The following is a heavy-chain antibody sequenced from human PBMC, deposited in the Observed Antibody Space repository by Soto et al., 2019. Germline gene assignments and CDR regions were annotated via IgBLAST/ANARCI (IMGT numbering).Heavy chain of an antibody. CDR2: IIPIFGTA. D-gene: IGHD3-10*01. CDR3: ARGGLTGSPMLLHYYYGMDV. J-gene: IGHJ6*02. CDR1: GGTFSSYA. Sequence: SVKVSCKASGGTFSSYAISWVRQAPGQGLEWMGGIIPIFGTANYAQKFQGRVTITADKSTSTAYMELSSLRSEDTAVYYCARGGLTGSPMLLHYYYGMDVWGQGTAVTVSS. V-gene: IGHV1-69*06.